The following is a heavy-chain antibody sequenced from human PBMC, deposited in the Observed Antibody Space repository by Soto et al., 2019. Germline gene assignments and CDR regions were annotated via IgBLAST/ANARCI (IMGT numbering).Heavy chain of an antibody. CDR1: GGSINSDDSY. J-gene: IGHJ6*02. CDR3: ARDRQSEIVAMLASNGMDV. V-gene: IGHV4-30-4*01. D-gene: IGHD5-12*01. CDR2: IYDSETT. Sequence: QVQLQESGPGLVKPSQTLSLTCTVSGGSINSDDSYWSWLRQPPGRRLEWIGYIYDSETTYYNPSLKSRVTISVATATNQFSLKLNSVTAADTAVYYCARDRQSEIVAMLASNGMDVWGQGTTVIVSS.